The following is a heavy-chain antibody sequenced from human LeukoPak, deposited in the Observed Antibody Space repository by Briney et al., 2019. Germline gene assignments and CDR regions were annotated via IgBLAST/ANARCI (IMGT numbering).Heavy chain of an antibody. V-gene: IGHV4-39*01. J-gene: IGHJ5*02. CDR1: GGPISSSSYY. CDR3: ARLVVPAAMGFDP. CDR2: IYYSGST. Sequence: LDTLSLTCTVSGGPISSSSYYWGWIRQPPGKGLEWIWCIYYSGSTYYNASLKSQVTISVDTSKNQFSLKLSSVTAADTAVYYCARLVVPAAMGFDPWGQGTLVTVSS. D-gene: IGHD2-2*01.